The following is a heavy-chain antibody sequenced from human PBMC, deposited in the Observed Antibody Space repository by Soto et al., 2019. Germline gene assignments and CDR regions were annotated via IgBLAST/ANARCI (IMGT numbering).Heavy chain of an antibody. Sequence: GGSLRLSCAASGFTFSSYAMSWVRQAPGKGLEWVSAISGSSGSTYYADSVKGRFTISRDNSKNTLYLQMNSLRAEDTAVYYCAKASRLKDIVVVPAAGRDAFDIWGQGTMVTVSS. D-gene: IGHD2-2*01. CDR3: AKASRLKDIVVVPAAGRDAFDI. V-gene: IGHV3-23*01. J-gene: IGHJ3*02. CDR1: GFTFSSYA. CDR2: ISGSSGST.